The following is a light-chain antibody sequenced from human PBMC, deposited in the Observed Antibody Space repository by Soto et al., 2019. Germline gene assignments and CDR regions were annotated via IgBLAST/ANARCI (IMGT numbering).Light chain of an antibody. CDR2: AAS. Sequence: DIQMTQSPSSLSASVGDRVTITCRASQSISSYLNWYQQKPGKAPKLLIYAASSLQTGVPSRFSGSGSEADFTLTISSLQPEDFATYYCHQLNSYPHTFGGGTKV. CDR1: QSISSY. J-gene: IGKJ4*01. V-gene: IGKV1-39*01. CDR3: HQLNSYPHT.